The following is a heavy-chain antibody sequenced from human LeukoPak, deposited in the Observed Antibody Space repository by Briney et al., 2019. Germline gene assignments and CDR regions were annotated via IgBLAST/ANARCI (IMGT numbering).Heavy chain of an antibody. Sequence: ASVKVSCKASGYTFTGYYMHWVRQAPGQGLEWMGWINPNSGGTNYAQKFQGRVTMTRDTSISTAYMELSRLRSDDTAVYYCARDRNGVYYYYYMDVWGKGTTVTVSS. CDR1: GYTFTGYY. J-gene: IGHJ6*03. V-gene: IGHV1-2*02. CDR2: INPNSGGT. D-gene: IGHD2-8*01. CDR3: ARDRNGVYYYYYMDV.